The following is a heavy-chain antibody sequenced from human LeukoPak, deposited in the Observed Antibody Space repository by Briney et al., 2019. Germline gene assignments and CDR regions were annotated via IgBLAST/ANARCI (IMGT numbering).Heavy chain of an antibody. J-gene: IGHJ4*02. D-gene: IGHD3-22*01. CDR1: GFTFSIYA. CDR3: ARYYYDSSGYYTYFDC. Sequence: GGSLRLSCAASGFTFSIYAMSWVRQAPGKGLEWVSYISSSGSTIYYADSVKGRFTISRDNAKNSLYLQMNSLRAEDTAVYYCARYYYDSSGYYTYFDCWGQGTLVTVSS. CDR2: ISSSGSTI. V-gene: IGHV3-48*04.